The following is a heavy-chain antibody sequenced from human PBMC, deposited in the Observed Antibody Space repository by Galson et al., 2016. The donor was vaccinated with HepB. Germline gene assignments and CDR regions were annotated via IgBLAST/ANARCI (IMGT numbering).Heavy chain of an antibody. CDR3: ARDRNYAFDY. D-gene: IGHD1-7*01. CDR2: ISAYRGNT. V-gene: IGHV1-18*01. Sequence: SVKVSCKASGYTFTINGISWVRQAPGQGLEWMGWISAYRGNTNYAQKLQGRVTMTTDTSTSTAYMELRSLRSDDTAVYYCARDRNYAFDYWGQGTLVTVSS. CDR1: GYTFTING. J-gene: IGHJ4*02.